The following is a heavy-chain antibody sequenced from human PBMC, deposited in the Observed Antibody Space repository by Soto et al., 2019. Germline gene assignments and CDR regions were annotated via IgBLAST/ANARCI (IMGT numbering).Heavy chain of an antibody. CDR2: ISSSSSTI. D-gene: IGHD2-21*02. CDR3: ARALYCGGDCAFSAFDI. CDR1: GFTFSSYS. J-gene: IGHJ3*02. V-gene: IGHV3-48*02. Sequence: EVQLVESGGGLVQPGGSLRLSCAASGFTFSSYSMNWVRQAPGKGLEWVSYISSSSSTIYYADSVKGRFTISRDNAKNSLYLQMNSLRDEDTAVYYCARALYCGGDCAFSAFDIWGQGTMVTVSS.